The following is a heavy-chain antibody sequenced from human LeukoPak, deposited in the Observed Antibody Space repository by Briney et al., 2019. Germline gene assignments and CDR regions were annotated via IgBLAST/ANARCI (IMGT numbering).Heavy chain of an antibody. CDR1: GFSVNINY. CDR2: IYGDDTP. Sequence: GGPLRLSCAASGFSVNINYLSWVRQAPGKGLEWVSAIYGDDTPYHADSVKGRLTISRDYSKNTVHLQMNSLRVEDTAVYYCTTHRAGAPTEFADWGQGTLVTVSP. CDR3: TTHRAGAPTEFAD. V-gene: IGHV3-66*04. D-gene: IGHD1-26*01. J-gene: IGHJ4*02.